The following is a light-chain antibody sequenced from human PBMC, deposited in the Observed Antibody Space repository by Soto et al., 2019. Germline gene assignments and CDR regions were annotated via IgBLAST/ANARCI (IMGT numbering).Light chain of an antibody. J-gene: IGKJ1*01. CDR3: QQYDSVLGT. Sequence: DIQMTQSPSTLSASVGDSVTITCRASQSISHWLAWYQQKPGKAPKFLIYDASSLESGVPSRFRGSGSGTEFTLTISSLQPDDFETYYCQQYDSVLGTFGPGTKVDIK. CDR1: QSISHW. V-gene: IGKV1-5*01. CDR2: DAS.